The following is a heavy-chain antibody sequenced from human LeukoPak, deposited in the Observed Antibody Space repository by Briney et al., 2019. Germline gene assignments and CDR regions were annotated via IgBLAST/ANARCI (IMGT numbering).Heavy chain of an antibody. J-gene: IGHJ3*02. V-gene: IGHV1-69*13. Sequence: SVKVSCKASGYTFTSYYMHWVRQAPGQGLEWMGGIIPIFGAANYAQKFQGRVTITADESTSTAYMELSSLRSEDTAVYYCARDHCSGGSCYGDDAFDIWGQGTMVTVSS. CDR2: IIPIFGAA. D-gene: IGHD2-15*01. CDR3: ARDHCSGGSCYGDDAFDI. CDR1: GYTFTSYY.